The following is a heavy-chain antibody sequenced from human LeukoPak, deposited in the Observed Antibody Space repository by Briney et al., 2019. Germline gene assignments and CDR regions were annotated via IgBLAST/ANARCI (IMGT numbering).Heavy chain of an antibody. J-gene: IGHJ6*02. V-gene: IGHV3-23*01. Sequence: GGSLRLSCAASGFTFSSYAMSWVRQAPGKGLEWVSAISGSGGSTYYADSVKGRFTISRDNSKNTLYLQMNSLRAEDTAVYYCAKDLQDDFWSGYAYYYYYGMDVWGQGTTVTVSS. D-gene: IGHD3-3*01. CDR2: ISGSGGST. CDR3: AKDLQDDFWSGYAYYYYYGMDV. CDR1: GFTFSSYA.